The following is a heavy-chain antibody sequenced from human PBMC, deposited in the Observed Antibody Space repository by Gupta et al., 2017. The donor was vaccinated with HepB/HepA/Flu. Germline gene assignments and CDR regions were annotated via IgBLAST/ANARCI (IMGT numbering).Heavy chain of an antibody. D-gene: IGHD4-17*01. CDR2: IASDGSNE. CDR1: GFTFNFYA. CDR3: ARGARGDYGDHLLDY. Sequence: QVQLVESGGGVVQPGRSLRLSCAASGFTFNFYAMHWVRQAPGKGLEWVAVIASDGSNECCHPRLSLHRFTVSRDNSKNTFYLQMISLRAEDTAVYYCARGARGDYGDHLLDYWGQGTLVTVSS. V-gene: IGHV3-30-3*01. J-gene: IGHJ4*02.